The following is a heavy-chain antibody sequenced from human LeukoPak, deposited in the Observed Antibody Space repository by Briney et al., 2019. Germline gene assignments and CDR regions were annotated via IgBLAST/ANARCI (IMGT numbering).Heavy chain of an antibody. V-gene: IGHV3-23*01. J-gene: IGHJ6*03. Sequence: PGGSLGLSCAASGFTFSSYAMSWVRQAPGKGLEWVSAISGSGGSTYYADSVKGRFTISRDNSKNTLYLQMNSLRAEDTAVYYCAKAVVVPAAPHYYMDVWGKGTTVTVSS. CDR1: GFTFSSYA. D-gene: IGHD2-2*01. CDR3: AKAVVVPAAPHYYMDV. CDR2: ISGSGGST.